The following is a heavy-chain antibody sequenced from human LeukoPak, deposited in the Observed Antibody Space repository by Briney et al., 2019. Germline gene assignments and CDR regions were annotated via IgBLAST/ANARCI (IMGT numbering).Heavy chain of an antibody. CDR1: GYTFTSYG. V-gene: IGHV1-18*01. CDR2: ISAYNGNT. J-gene: IGHJ6*03. D-gene: IGHD3-3*01. Sequence: ASVKVSCKASGYTFTSYGISWVRQAPGQGLEWMGWISAYNGNTNYAQKLQGRVTMTTDTSTSTAYMELRSPRSDDTAVYYCAKTRSITIYEWPMYYMDVWGKGTTVTVSS. CDR3: AKTRSITIYEWPMYYMDV.